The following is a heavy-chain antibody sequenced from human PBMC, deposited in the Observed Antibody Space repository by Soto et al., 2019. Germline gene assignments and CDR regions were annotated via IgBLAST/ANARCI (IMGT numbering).Heavy chain of an antibody. J-gene: IGHJ4*02. V-gene: IGHV3-7*01. D-gene: IGHD2-8*01. CDR3: ARVPRPLYDPCFDY. CDR1: GFTFSSYW. Sequence: GGSLRLSCAASGFTFSSYWMSWVRQAPGKGLEWVAIIKQDGSDKYYVDSVKGRFTISRDNAKNSLYLQMNSLRAEDTAVYYCARVPRPLYDPCFDYWGQGTLVTVSS. CDR2: IKQDGSDK.